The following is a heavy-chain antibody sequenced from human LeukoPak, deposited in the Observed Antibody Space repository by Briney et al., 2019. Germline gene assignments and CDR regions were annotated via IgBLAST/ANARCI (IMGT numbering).Heavy chain of an antibody. CDR1: GYSFTTYW. J-gene: IGHJ4*02. V-gene: IGHV5-51*01. CDR3: AKHLCKAMGSPLGY. CDR2: IHPGDSDT. Sequence: GESLKISCKGSGYSFTTYWIAWVRQMPGKGLEWMGFIHPGDSDTRYSPSFQGQVTISADKPISTAYLQWSSLKASDTAMYYCAKHLCKAMGSPLGYWGQGTLGTVSS. D-gene: IGHD5-18*01.